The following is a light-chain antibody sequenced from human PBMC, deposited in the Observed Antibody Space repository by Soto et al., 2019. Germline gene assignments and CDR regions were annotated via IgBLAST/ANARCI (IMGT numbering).Light chain of an antibody. CDR1: QSISSN. CDR3: QQYATAPLT. J-gene: IGKJ4*01. V-gene: IGKV1-39*01. Sequence: DIKMTQSPSSLSAAVGDRVTITCRASQSISSNLNWYQQKPGKAPKLLIYAASTLQSGVPSRFSGSGSGTDFTLTISRLEPEDFAVFYCQQYATAPLTFGGGTKVDIK. CDR2: AAS.